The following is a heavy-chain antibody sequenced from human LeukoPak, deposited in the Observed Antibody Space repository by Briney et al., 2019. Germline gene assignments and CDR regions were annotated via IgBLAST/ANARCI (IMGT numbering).Heavy chain of an antibody. V-gene: IGHV3-23*03. Sequence: GGSLRLSCAASGFTFSSYGMSWVRQAPGKGLEWVSVIYSGGSTYYADSVKGRFTISRDNSKNTLYLQMNSLRAEDTAVYYCAKRIPQIAAPNSPLDYWGQGTLVTVSS. J-gene: IGHJ4*02. CDR1: GFTFSSYG. CDR3: AKRIPQIAAPNSPLDY. D-gene: IGHD6-6*01. CDR2: IYSGGST.